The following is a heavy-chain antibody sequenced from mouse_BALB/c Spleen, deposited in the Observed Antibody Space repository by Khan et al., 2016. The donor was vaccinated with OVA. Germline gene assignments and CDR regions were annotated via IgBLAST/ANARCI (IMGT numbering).Heavy chain of an antibody. V-gene: IGHV1-77*01. Sequence: QVQLKESGAELARPGASVKLSCKASGYTFTDYNINWMRQRTGQDLEWIGEIYPGSDNTYYNEKFKGKATLTADKSSSTAYMQRSSLTSEDSAVYFCAREWAAWFPDWGQGTLVTVSA. CDR3: AREWAAWFPD. CDR2: IYPGSDNT. J-gene: IGHJ3*01. CDR1: GYTFTDYN.